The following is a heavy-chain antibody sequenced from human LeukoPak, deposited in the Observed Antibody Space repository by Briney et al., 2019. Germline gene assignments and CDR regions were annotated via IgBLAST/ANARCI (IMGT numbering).Heavy chain of an antibody. J-gene: IGHJ4*02. V-gene: IGHV4-38-2*01. CDR2: IYQSGST. CDR3: ARRDFDSSGYLSFYFDY. D-gene: IGHD3-22*01. CDR1: GYSIRSGYH. Sequence: TSETLSLTCAVSGYSIRSGYHWSWIRQPPGKGLEWIGSIYQSGSTYYNPSLKSRVTISVDTSKNQFSLNLSSVTAAYSAVYYCARRDFDSSGYLSFYFDYWGQGTLVTVSS.